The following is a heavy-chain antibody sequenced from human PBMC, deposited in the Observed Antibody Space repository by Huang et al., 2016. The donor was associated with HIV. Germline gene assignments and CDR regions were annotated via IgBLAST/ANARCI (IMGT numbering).Heavy chain of an antibody. D-gene: IGHD3-22*01. V-gene: IGHV1-18*01. CDR1: GYTFTSYG. J-gene: IGHJ3*02. CDR3: ARDPKYHRIGYYRQRRGIDI. CDR2: CSASSGDT. Sequence: QIQLMQSGPELKQPGASVKVSCKASGYTFTSYGITWVRQAPGQGPEWRGLCSASSGDTEYAQKFQGRVTLTTDTSTNRAYMELRSLRSDDTAKYYCARDPKYHRIGYYRQRRGIDIWGQGTMVIVSS.